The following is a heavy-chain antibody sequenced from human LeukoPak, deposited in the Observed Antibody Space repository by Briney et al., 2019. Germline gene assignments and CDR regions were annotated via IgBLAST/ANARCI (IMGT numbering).Heavy chain of an antibody. D-gene: IGHD4-23*01. CDR1: GFTFSSYW. CDR2: IKEDGSEK. V-gene: IGHV3-7*01. Sequence: GGSLRLFCAASGFTFSSYWMSWVRQAPGKGLEWVANIKEDGSEKYYVDSVKGRFTISRDNAKNSLYLQMNSLRAEDTAMYYCARDYGGNSVYWGQGTLVTVSS. J-gene: IGHJ4*02. CDR3: ARDYGGNSVY.